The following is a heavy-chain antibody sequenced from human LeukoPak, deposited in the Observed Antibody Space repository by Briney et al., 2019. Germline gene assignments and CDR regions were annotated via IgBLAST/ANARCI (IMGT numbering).Heavy chain of an antibody. J-gene: IGHJ3*02. V-gene: IGHV4-39*07. CDR3: ARMTIRDRVPGDAFDI. D-gene: IGHD4/OR15-4a*01. Sequence: WETLSLTRTVSGGSISSSSYYWGWIRQPPGKGLEWIGRIYYSGSTYYNPSLKSRVTISVDTSKNKFSLKLSSVTAADTAVYYCARMTIRDRVPGDAFDIWGQGTMVTVSS. CDR1: GGSISSSSYY. CDR2: IYYSGST.